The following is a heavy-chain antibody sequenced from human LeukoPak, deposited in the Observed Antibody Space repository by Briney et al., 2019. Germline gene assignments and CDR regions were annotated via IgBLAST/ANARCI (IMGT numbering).Heavy chain of an antibody. Sequence: GGSLRLSCAASGFTFSSHEMNWVRQAPGRGLEWISYISSSGSTIFYTDSLKGRFTISRDNAKNSLYLQMSSLRAEDTALYYCATTVLRPLDYWGQGTLVTVSS. J-gene: IGHJ4*02. V-gene: IGHV3-48*03. CDR2: ISSSGSTI. D-gene: IGHD1-7*01. CDR3: ATTVLRPLDY. CDR1: GFTFSSHE.